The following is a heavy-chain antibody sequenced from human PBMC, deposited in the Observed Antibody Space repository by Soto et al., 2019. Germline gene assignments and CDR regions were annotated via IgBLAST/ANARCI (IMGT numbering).Heavy chain of an antibody. J-gene: IGHJ3*02. CDR1: GFTFSSYA. CDR2: ISGSGGST. Sequence: GSLRLSCAASGFTFSSYAMSWVRQAPGKGLEWVSAISGSGGSTYYADSVKGRFTISRDNSKNTLYLQMNSLRAEDTAVYYCAKKPFDYYDSSGYYWDDAFDIWGQGTTVTVSS. V-gene: IGHV3-23*01. CDR3: AKKPFDYYDSSGYYWDDAFDI. D-gene: IGHD3-22*01.